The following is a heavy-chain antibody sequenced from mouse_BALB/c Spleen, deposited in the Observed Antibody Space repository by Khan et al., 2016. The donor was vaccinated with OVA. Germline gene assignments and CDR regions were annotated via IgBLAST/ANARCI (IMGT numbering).Heavy chain of an antibody. CDR1: GYSITSDYA. Sequence: DVKLQQSGPGLVKPSQSLSLTCTVTGYSITSDYAWNWIRQFPGNKLEWMGYINYSGGTSYLPSLKSRISITRDTSKNQFFLQLNSVTTEDSATYYGARWFAYWGQGTLVTVS. CDR2: INYSGGT. V-gene: IGHV3-2*02. CDR3: ARWFAY. J-gene: IGHJ3*01.